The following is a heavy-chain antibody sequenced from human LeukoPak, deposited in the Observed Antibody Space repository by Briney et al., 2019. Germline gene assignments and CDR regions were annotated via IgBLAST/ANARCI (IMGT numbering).Heavy chain of an antibody. V-gene: IGHV3-53*01. Sequence: PGGPLSLPHGASGLPHSKLFMRGAAHAPGKGLEWVSVIYSVGTTYYAAAVKGRFTISRDNAKNTLYLQMNSLRAEDTAVYYGARGSGWLDYWGQGSLVTVSS. J-gene: IGHJ4*02. CDR3: ARGSGWLDY. CDR1: GLPHSKLF. D-gene: IGHD6-19*01. CDR2: IYSVGTT.